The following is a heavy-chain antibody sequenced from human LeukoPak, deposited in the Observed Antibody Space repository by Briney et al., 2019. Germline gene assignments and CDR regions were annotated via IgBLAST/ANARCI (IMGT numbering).Heavy chain of an antibody. CDR3: ASEYSPNY. J-gene: IGHJ4*02. Sequence: GGSLRLSCAASGFTFSSYTMNWVRQAPGKGLEWVSSIGSSSSYIYYADSLKGRFTISRDNAKNSLYLQMNSLRAEDTAVYYCASEYSPNYWGQGTLVTVSS. CDR1: GFTFSSYT. V-gene: IGHV3-21*01. CDR2: IGSSSSYI. D-gene: IGHD6-6*01.